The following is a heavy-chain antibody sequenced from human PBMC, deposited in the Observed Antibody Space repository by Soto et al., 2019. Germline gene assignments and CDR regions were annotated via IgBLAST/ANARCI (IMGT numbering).Heavy chain of an antibody. D-gene: IGHD6-6*01. J-gene: IGHJ6*02. CDR2: INACNGNT. V-gene: IGHV1-3*01. Sequence: ASVKVSCKASGYTFTSYAMHWVRQAPGRRLEWMGWINACNGNTKYSQKLQGRVTITRDTSASTAYMELSSVSSEDKAVYYCARSSSYYYYYYGMDVWGQGITVTVSS. CDR3: ARSSSYYYYYYGMDV. CDR1: GYTFTSYA.